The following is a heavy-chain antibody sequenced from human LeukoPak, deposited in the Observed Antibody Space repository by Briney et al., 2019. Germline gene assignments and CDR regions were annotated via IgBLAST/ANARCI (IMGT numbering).Heavy chain of an antibody. CDR3: ATVDPGGSGWYLFDY. CDR2: INPNSGGT. CDR1: GYTFTGYY. D-gene: IGHD6-19*01. J-gene: IGHJ4*02. V-gene: IGHV1-2*02. Sequence: ASVKVSCKASGYTFTGYYIHWVRQAPGQGLEWMGWINPNSGGTNYAQKFQGRVTMTEDTSTDTAYMELSSLRSEDTAVYYCATVDPGGSGWYLFDYWGQGTLVTVSS.